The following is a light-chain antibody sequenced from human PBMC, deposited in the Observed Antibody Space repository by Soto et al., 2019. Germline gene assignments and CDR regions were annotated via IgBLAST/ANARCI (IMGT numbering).Light chain of an antibody. CDR2: DDI. CDR3: QVWDSTNNHRV. J-gene: IGLJ2*01. V-gene: IGLV3-21*02. Sequence: SYELTQAPSVSVAPGQTAEITCGENNIGSKGVHWYQQKPGQAPVLVVYDDIDRPSGIPERFSGSNSGNTATLTINTVVAGDEADYYCQVWDSTNNHRVFGGGTKLTVL. CDR1: NIGSKG.